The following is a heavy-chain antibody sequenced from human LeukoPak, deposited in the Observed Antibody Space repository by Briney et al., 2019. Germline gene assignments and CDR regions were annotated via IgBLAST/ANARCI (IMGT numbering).Heavy chain of an antibody. V-gene: IGHV3-30*18. Sequence: GGSLRLSCAASGFTFSSYCMHWVRQAPAKGLEWVAIISYDGSNKYYADSVKGRFTISRDNSKNTLYLQMNSLRAEDTAVYYCAKSTTVTQRGYFDYWGQGTLVTVSS. CDR1: GFTFSSYC. J-gene: IGHJ4*02. CDR2: ISYDGSNK. D-gene: IGHD4-17*01. CDR3: AKSTTVTQRGYFDY.